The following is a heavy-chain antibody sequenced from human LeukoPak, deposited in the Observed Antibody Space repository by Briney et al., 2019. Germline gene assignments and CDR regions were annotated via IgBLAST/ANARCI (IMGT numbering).Heavy chain of an antibody. CDR3: AKDMMAIVGATTSAFDI. CDR2: ISYDGSNK. Sequence: GGSLRLSCAASGFTFSSYGMHWVRQAPGKGLEWVAVISYDGSNKYYADSVKGRFTISRDNSKNTLYLQMNSLRVEDTALYYCAKDMMAIVGATTSAFDIWGQGTMVTVSS. D-gene: IGHD1-26*01. J-gene: IGHJ3*02. V-gene: IGHV3-30*18. CDR1: GFTFSSYG.